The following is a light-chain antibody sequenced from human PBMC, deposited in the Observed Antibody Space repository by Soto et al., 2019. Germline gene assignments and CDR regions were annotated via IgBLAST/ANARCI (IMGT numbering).Light chain of an antibody. J-gene: IGKJ1*01. CDR1: QSVSMW. CDR2: DAS. V-gene: IGKV1-5*01. CDR3: QQTSAFPRT. Sequence: DTRMTQSPSTLSASVGDRVTITCRASQSVSMWLAWYQQKPGKAPRLLIYDASKWESGVPSRFSGSGSGTEFTLTISSLQPEDSATYYCQQTSAFPRTFGQGTKVDIK.